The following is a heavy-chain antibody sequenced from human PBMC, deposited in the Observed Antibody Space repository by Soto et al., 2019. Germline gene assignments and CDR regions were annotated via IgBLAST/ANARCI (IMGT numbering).Heavy chain of an antibody. J-gene: IGHJ4*02. CDR3: AREDPAIAGFDY. CDR2: IYPDGGTT. Sequence: QVQLVQSGAEVKRPGASVKVSCKASGYTFTSYYIHWVRQAPGQGLAWMGVIYPDGGTTSYAQKFQGRVTMTRDTSTSSVYMELSSLRSEDMAVYYCAREDPAIAGFDYWGQGTLVTVSS. V-gene: IGHV1-46*01. CDR1: GYTFTSYY.